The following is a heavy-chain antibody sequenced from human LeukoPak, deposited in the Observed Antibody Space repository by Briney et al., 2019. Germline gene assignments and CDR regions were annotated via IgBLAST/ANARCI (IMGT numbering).Heavy chain of an antibody. CDR2: ISSSGSTI. CDR3: ARDDSSAYYPH. D-gene: IGHD3-22*01. J-gene: IGHJ1*01. V-gene: IGHV3-11*01. CDR1: GFTFSDYY. Sequence: GGSLRLSCAASGFTFSDYYMSWIRQAPGRGLEWVSYISSSGSTIYYADSVKGRFTISRDNAKNSLYLQMNSLRAEDTAVYYCARDDSSAYYPHWGQGTLVTVSS.